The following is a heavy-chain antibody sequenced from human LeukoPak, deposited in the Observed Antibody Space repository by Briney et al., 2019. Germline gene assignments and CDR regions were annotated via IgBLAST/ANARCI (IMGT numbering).Heavy chain of an antibody. D-gene: IGHD3-10*01. CDR2: INGDGTVT. CDR3: TPG. Sequence: PGGSLRLSCATSGFTVSSNYMSWVRQAPGKGLVWVSRINGDGTVTFYADSVKGRFTTSRDNAKNTLFLQMNSLRAEDTAVYYCTPGGGRGTLVTVSS. J-gene: IGHJ4*02. V-gene: IGHV3-74*01. CDR1: GFTVSSNY.